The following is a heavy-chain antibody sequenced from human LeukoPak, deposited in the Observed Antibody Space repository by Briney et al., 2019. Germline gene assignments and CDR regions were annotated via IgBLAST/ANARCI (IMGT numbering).Heavy chain of an antibody. Sequence: ASVKVSCKASGYTFTSYGISWVRQAPGQGLECMGWISAYNGNTNYAQKFQGRVTMTTDTSTSTAYMELRSLRSDDTAVYYCARDAKDIVVVVAAKAVRFDPWGQGTLVTVSS. CDR2: ISAYNGNT. V-gene: IGHV1-18*01. CDR3: ARDAKDIVVVVAAKAVRFDP. D-gene: IGHD2-15*01. CDR1: GYTFTSYG. J-gene: IGHJ5*02.